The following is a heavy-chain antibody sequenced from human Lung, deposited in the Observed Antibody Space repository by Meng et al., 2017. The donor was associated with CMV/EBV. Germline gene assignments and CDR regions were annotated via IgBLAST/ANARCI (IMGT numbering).Heavy chain of an antibody. CDR1: GGSVSSGSYY. CDR2: IYYSGST. J-gene: IGHJ6*02. Sequence: SXTLSLXCTVSGGSVSSGSYYWSWIRQPPGKGLEWIGYIYYSGSTNYNPSLKSRVTISVDTSKNQFSLKLSSVTAADTAVYYCARTYCSSTSCTTPYYYYGMDVWDQGSXV. D-gene: IGHD2-2*01. CDR3: ARTYCSSTSCTTPYYYYGMDV. V-gene: IGHV4-61*01.